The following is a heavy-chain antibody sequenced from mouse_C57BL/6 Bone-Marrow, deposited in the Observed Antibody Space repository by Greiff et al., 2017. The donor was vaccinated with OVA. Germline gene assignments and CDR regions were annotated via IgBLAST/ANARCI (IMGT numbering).Heavy chain of an antibody. CDR1: GYTFTSYW. J-gene: IGHJ2*01. D-gene: IGHD2-5*01. Sequence: QVQLQQPGAELVRPGSSVKLSCKASGYTFTSYWMDWVKQRPGQGLEWIGNIYPSDSETHYNQKFKDKATLTVDKSSSTAYMQLSSLTSEDSAVYYCASYYRNYGYWGQGTTLTVSS. V-gene: IGHV1-61*01. CDR2: IYPSDSET. CDR3: ASYYRNYGY.